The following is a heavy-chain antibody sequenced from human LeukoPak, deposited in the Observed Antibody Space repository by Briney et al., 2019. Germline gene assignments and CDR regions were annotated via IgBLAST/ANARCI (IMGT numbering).Heavy chain of an antibody. CDR3: ARDRYCSDSSCPHFDY. Sequence: GGSLRLSCTASGFTFSHYWMSWVRQAPGKGLQWVADIKQDESEKYYVDSVKGRFTISRGNAKNSMYLQMNSLRAEDTAVYYCARDRYCSDSSCPHFDYWGQGTLVTVPS. CDR2: IKQDESEK. CDR1: GFTFSHYW. J-gene: IGHJ4*02. V-gene: IGHV3-7*01. D-gene: IGHD2-15*01.